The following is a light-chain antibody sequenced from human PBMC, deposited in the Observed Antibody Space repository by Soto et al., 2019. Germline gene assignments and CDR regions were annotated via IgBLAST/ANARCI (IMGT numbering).Light chain of an antibody. Sequence: EIVLTQSPGTLSLSPGERATLSCRASQSVSISYLAWYQQKPGQAPRLLIYGASSRATGIPDRFSGSGSGTDFTLTISRLEPEDFAVYYCQQYGSSPLTFGGGTRWIS. CDR2: GAS. J-gene: IGKJ4*01. CDR3: QQYGSSPLT. V-gene: IGKV3-20*01. CDR1: QSVSISY.